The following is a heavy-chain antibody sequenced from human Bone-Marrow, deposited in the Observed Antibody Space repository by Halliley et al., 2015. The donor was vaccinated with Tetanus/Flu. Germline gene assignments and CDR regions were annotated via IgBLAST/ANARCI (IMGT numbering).Heavy chain of an antibody. V-gene: IGHV4-34*12. Sequence: TLSLTCAVYGGSFGDSGYYWNWCRQPPGKGLEWIGEIIPYGNINYNQSLQSRVTISVDTSKNQFSLKLSSVSAADTAVYYCARGPRVGNGWGTYYNYGMDAWGQGAAVSVSS. J-gene: IGHJ6*02. D-gene: IGHD6-19*01. CDR1: GGSFGDSGYY. CDR3: ARGPRVGNGWGTYYNYGMDA. CDR2: IIPYGNI.